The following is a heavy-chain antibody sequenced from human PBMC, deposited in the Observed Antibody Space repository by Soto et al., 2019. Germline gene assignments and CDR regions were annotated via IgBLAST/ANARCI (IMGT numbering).Heavy chain of an antibody. V-gene: IGHV3-15*01. CDR2: IKSKTDGEAT. Sequence: VQLVDSGGGLVKPGGSLTLSCAASGFTFANAWMSWVRQAPGKGLEWVGRIKSKTDGEATDYAAPVKGRFTISRDDSKNTMFLQMNSLQIEDTAVYYCTLHVVVVTSIHNYFNYWGQGTLVTVSS. CDR1: GFTFANAW. D-gene: IGHD2-21*02. J-gene: IGHJ4*02. CDR3: TLHVVVVTSIHNYFNY.